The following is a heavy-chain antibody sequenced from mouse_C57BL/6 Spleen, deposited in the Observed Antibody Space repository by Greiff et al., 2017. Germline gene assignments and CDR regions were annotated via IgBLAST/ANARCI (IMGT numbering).Heavy chain of an antibody. CDR2: IDPSDSYT. V-gene: IGHV1-69*01. CDR1: GYTFTSYW. J-gene: IGHJ2*01. Sequence: QVQLQQPGAELVMPGASVKLSCKASGYTFTSYWMHWVKQRPGQGLEWIGEIDPSDSYTNYNQKFKGKSTLTVDKSSSTAYMQLRSLTSEDSAVYCCAISTTEYFDYWGQGTNLTVSS. CDR3: AISTTEYFDY. D-gene: IGHD2-12*01.